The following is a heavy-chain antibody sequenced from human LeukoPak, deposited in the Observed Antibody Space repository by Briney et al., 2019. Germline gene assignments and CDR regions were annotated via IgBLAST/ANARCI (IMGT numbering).Heavy chain of an antibody. J-gene: IGHJ5*02. D-gene: IGHD4-23*01. CDR3: AKGLRWDHPGFDP. V-gene: IGHV1-46*01. Sequence: GASVKVSCKASGYTFTSYYIHWVRQAPGQGLEWMGIINPGGGSTNYAQKFQDRVTLTRDTSTSTVYMELSSLRSEDTAVYYCAKGLRWDHPGFDPWGQGTLVIVSS. CDR2: INPGGGST. CDR1: GYTFTSYY.